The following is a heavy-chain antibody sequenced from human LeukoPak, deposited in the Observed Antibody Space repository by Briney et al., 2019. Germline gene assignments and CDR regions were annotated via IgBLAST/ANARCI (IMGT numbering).Heavy chain of an antibody. CDR1: GYSISSGYY. J-gene: IGHJ4*02. CDR3: GAATAPGSLIDY. D-gene: IGHD2-15*01. V-gene: IGHV4-38-2*02. CDR2: IYHSGST. Sequence: PSETLSLTCTVSGYSISSGYYWGWIRQPPGKGLEWIGSIYHSGSTYYNPSLKSRVTISVDTSKNQFSLKLSSVTAADTAVYYCGAATAPGSLIDYWGQGTLVTVSS.